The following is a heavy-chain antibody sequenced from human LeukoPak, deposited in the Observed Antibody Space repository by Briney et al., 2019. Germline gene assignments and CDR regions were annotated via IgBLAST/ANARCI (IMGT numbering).Heavy chain of an antibody. V-gene: IGHV1-8*01. J-gene: IGHJ3*02. Sequence: ASVKVSCKASGYTFTNYDIEWVRQSAGHGLEWLGWMNPNSGNTGYAQKFQGRVTMTRTTSINTAYTELSGLRSEDTAVYYCARYITGDGFDIWGQGTMVTVTS. D-gene: IGHD1-14*01. CDR1: GYTFTNYD. CDR2: MNPNSGNT. CDR3: ARYITGDGFDI.